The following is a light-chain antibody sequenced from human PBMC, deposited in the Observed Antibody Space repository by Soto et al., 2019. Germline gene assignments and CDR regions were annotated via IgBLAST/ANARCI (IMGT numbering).Light chain of an antibody. J-gene: IGLJ2*01. CDR3: AAGDDILSAVV. V-gene: IGLV1-47*01. CDR2: RNN. CDR1: SSNIGSNY. Sequence: QSVLTQQPSASGTPGQRVTISCSGSSSNIGSNYVYWYQQLPGTAPKLLIYRNNQRPSGVPDRFSCSKSGTSASLAISGLRSEDEADYYCAAGDDILSAVVFGGGTKVTVL.